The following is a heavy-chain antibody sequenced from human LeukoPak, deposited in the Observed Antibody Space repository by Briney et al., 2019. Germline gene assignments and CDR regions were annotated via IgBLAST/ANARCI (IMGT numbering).Heavy chain of an antibody. CDR2: ISSSGSTI. CDR3: ARVLSYYYYYMDV. CDR1: GFTFSDYY. V-gene: IGHV3-11*01. Sequence: XGSLLLSCAASGFTFSDYYMSWIRPAPGKGLEWVSYISSSGSTIYYADSVKGRFTISRDNAKNSLYLQMNSLRAEDTAVYYCARVLSYYYYYMDVWGKGTTVTVSS. J-gene: IGHJ6*03.